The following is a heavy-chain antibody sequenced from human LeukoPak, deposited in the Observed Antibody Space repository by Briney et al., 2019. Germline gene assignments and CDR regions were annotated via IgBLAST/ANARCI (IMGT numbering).Heavy chain of an antibody. J-gene: IGHJ3*02. Sequence: GASVKLSFKASGYTFASYDINWVRQSTGHGLEWIGWRKPNSGNTGYAHMFQGRVTMTRNTSISTAYMALSSLRSDDTAVYYCALGVGTVIPYDAFDIWGQGTMVTVSS. CDR1: GYTFASYD. CDR3: ALGVGTVIPYDAFDI. CDR2: RKPNSGNT. V-gene: IGHV1-8*01. D-gene: IGHD4-11*01.